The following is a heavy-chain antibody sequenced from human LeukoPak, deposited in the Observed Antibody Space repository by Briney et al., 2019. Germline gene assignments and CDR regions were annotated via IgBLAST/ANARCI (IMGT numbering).Heavy chain of an antibody. CDR3: ARESTYYYDSSGYTPFHAFDI. V-gene: IGHV3-11*06. J-gene: IGHJ3*02. Sequence: GGSLRLSCAASGFTFSDYYMSWIRQAPGKGLEWVSYISSSSSYTTYADSVKGRFTISRDNAKNSLYLQMNSLRAEDTAVYYCARESTYYYDSSGYTPFHAFDIWGQGTMVTVSS. CDR1: GFTFSDYY. D-gene: IGHD3-22*01. CDR2: ISSSSSYT.